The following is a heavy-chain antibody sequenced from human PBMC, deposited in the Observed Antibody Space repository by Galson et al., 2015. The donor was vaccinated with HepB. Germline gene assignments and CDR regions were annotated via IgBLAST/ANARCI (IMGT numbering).Heavy chain of an antibody. CDR2: ITSVSSHI. D-gene: IGHD3-3*01. Sequence: SLRLSCAAYGFTFSTYSMTWVRQAPGMGLEWVSSITSVSSHIYYADSVRGRFTISRDNAKNSLSLQMNSLRVEDTAVYYCVRARREVLRFFDSDHWGQGTLVTVSS. CDR3: VRARREVLRFFDSDH. J-gene: IGHJ4*02. CDR1: GFTFSTYS. V-gene: IGHV3-21*01.